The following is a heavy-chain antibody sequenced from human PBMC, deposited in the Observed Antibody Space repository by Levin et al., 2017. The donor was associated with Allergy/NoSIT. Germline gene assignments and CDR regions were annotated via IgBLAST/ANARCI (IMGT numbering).Heavy chain of an antibody. CDR1: GYTFTSYD. D-gene: IGHD6-13*01. CDR2: MNPNSGNT. CDR3: ARGAQVGSSWYAPLFYYYGMDG. J-gene: IGHJ6*02. V-gene: IGHV1-8*01. Sequence: PGGSLRLSCKASGYTFTSYDINWVRQATGQGLEWMGWMNPNSGNTGYAQKFQGRVTMTRNTSISTAYMELSSLRSEDTAVYYCARGAQVGSSWYAPLFYYYGMDGWGQGTTVTVSS.